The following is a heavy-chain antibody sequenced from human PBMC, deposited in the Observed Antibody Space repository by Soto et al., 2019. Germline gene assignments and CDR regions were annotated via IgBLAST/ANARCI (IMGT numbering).Heavy chain of an antibody. CDR1: GLSLSTRGVG. CDR2: IYWDDDK. J-gene: IGHJ4*02. D-gene: IGHD1-1*01. V-gene: IGHV2-5*02. Sequence: QITLKESGPTLVKPTQILTLTCTFSGLSLSTRGVGVGWIRQPPGKALEWLGLIYWDDDKRYSPSLESRLTITKNTTKHQVVLTMTNMDPMDTATYYWAHSSQQLIRARWSGHFDYWGQGTLVTVSS. CDR3: AHSSQQLIRARWSGHFDY.